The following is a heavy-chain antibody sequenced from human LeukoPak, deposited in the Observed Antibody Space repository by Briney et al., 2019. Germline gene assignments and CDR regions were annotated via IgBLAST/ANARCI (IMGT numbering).Heavy chain of an antibody. CDR2: ISWNSGSI. CDR3: AKAHSSSWYPGGAFDI. CDR1: GFTFDDYA. D-gene: IGHD6-13*01. V-gene: IGHV3-9*03. Sequence: PGRSLRLSRAASGFTFDDYAMHWVRQAPGKGLEWVSVISWNSGSIGYADSVKGRFTISRDNAKNSLYLQMNSLRAEDMALYYCAKAHSSSWYPGGAFDIWGQGTMVTVSS. J-gene: IGHJ3*02.